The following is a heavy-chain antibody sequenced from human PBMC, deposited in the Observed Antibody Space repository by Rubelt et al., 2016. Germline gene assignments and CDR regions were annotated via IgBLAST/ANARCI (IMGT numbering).Heavy chain of an antibody. Sequence: QVQLQQWGTGLLKPSETLSLTCAVHGGSFSGYYWSWIRQPPGKGLEWIGVINHSGSTNYNPSLKSRVTLSLDTSKSQFSLKLSSVTAADTGVYFCARAGSSGPPPLWGPGTLVTVSS. CDR1: GGSFSGYY. J-gene: IGHJ4*02. V-gene: IGHV4-34*01. CDR3: ARAGSSGPPPL. D-gene: IGHD6-19*01. CDR2: INHSGST.